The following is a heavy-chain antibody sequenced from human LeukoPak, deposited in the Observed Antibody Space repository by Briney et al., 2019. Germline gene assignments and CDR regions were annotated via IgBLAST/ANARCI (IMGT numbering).Heavy chain of an antibody. Sequence: PGGSLRLSCAASGFTFSSYEMNWVRQAPGKGLEWVSYISSSGSTIYYADSVKGRFTISRDNDKNSLYLQMNSLRAEDTAVYYCARGFGGYDIIDYWGQGTLVTVSS. CDR3: ARGFGGYDIIDY. D-gene: IGHD5-12*01. CDR2: ISSSGSTI. V-gene: IGHV3-48*03. J-gene: IGHJ4*02. CDR1: GFTFSSYE.